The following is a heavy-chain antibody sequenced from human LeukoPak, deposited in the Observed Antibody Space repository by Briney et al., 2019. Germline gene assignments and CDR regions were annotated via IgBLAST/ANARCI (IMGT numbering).Heavy chain of an antibody. D-gene: IGHD2-21*02. Sequence: GGSLILSCAASGFTFSSYEMNWVRQAPGKGLEWVSYITRSSSTIYYADSVKGRFTISRDNDKNLLYLQMNSLRVEDTALYHCARDKTPYCGRDCYAFDVWGQGTMVTVSS. J-gene: IGHJ3*01. V-gene: IGHV3-48*03. CDR3: ARDKTPYCGRDCYAFDV. CDR2: ITRSSSTI. CDR1: GFTFSSYE.